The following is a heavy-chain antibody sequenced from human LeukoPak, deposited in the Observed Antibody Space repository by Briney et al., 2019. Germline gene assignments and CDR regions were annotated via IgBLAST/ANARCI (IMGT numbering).Heavy chain of an antibody. CDR2: ISYDGSNK. Sequence: GGSLRLSCAAPGFTFSSYAMHWVRQAPGKGLEWVAVISYDGSNKYYADSVKGRFTISRDNSKNTLYLQMNSLRAEDTAVYYCARTVVVAATWDDAFDIWGQGTMVTVSS. V-gene: IGHV3-30*04. CDR3: ARTVVVAATWDDAFDI. CDR1: GFTFSSYA. J-gene: IGHJ3*02. D-gene: IGHD2-15*01.